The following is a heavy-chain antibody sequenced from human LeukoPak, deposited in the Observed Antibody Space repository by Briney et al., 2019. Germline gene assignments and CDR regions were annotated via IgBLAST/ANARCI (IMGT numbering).Heavy chain of an antibody. Sequence: PSETLSLTCTVSGGSISSYYWSWIRQPPGKGLEWIGYIYYSGSTNYNPSLKSRVTMSVDTSKNQFSLKLSSVTAADTAVYYCARDPVVVTATNAFDIWGQGTMVTVSS. J-gene: IGHJ3*02. V-gene: IGHV4-59*12. D-gene: IGHD2-21*02. CDR3: ARDPVVVTATNAFDI. CDR1: GGSISSYY. CDR2: IYYSGST.